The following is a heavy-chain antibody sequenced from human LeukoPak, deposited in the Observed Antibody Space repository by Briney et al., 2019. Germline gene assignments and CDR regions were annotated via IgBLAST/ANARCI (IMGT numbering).Heavy chain of an antibody. CDR1: GFTVSSNY. CDR3: ARVIVGTAYDAFDI. Sequence: GGSLRLSCAASGFTVSSNYMSWVRQAPGKGLEWVSIIYSDGSTYYPDSVRGRFTISRDNSKNTLYLQMNSLRAEDTAVYYCARVIVGTAYDAFDIWGQGTKVTVSS. J-gene: IGHJ3*02. CDR2: IYSDGST. D-gene: IGHD1-26*01. V-gene: IGHV3-66*01.